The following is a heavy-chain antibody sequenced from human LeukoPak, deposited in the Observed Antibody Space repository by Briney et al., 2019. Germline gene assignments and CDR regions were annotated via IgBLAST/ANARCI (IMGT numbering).Heavy chain of an antibody. Sequence: GGSLRLSCAASGSTVSSNYMSWVRQAPGKGLEWVSSISGSGRSTYYADSVRRRFTISKDNTKNTVYLEMNSLRVEETAIYYCVRDRVVTATNCYFDRWGRGNMVTVSS. CDR3: VRDRVVTATNCYFDR. CDR2: ISGSGRST. CDR1: GSTVSSNY. V-gene: IGHV3-23*01. J-gene: IGHJ2*01. D-gene: IGHD2-21*02.